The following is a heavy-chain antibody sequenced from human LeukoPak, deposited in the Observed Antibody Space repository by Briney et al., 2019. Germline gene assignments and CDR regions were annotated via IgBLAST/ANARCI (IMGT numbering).Heavy chain of an antibody. Sequence: PGGSLTLSCAASGFTFSGSAMHWVRQASGKGLEWVGRIRSKANSYATAYAASVKGRFTISRDDSKNTAYLQMNSLKTEDTAVYYCTRYLTAAGIIYWGQGTLVTVSS. CDR2: IRSKANSYAT. CDR1: GFTFSGSA. J-gene: IGHJ4*02. V-gene: IGHV3-73*01. CDR3: TRYLTAAGIIY. D-gene: IGHD6-13*01.